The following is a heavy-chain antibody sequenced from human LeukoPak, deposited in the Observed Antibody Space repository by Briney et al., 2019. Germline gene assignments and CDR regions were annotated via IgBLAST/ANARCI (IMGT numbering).Heavy chain of an antibody. D-gene: IGHD2-2*01. CDR1: GGTFSSYA. CDR3: ASWLGYCSSTSCRAPSYYYYGMDV. J-gene: IGHJ6*02. V-gene: IGHV1-69*04. CDR2: IIPIFGIA. Sequence: ASVKVSCKASGGTFSSYAISWVRQAPGQGLEWMGRIIPIFGIANYAQKFQGRVTITADKSTSTVYMELSSLRSENTAVYYCASWLGYCSSTSCRAPSYYYYGMDVWGQGTTVTVSS.